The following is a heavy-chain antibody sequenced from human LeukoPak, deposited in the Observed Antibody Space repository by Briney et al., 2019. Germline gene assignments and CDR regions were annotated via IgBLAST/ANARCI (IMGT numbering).Heavy chain of an antibody. CDR2: MNPNSGNT. V-gene: IGHV1-8*03. CDR3: ARDLGQWLLQGIFFDY. Sequence: ASVKVSCKASGYTFTGYDINWVRQATGQGLEWMGWMNPNSGNTGYAQKFQGRVTITRNTSISTAYMELSSLRSEDTAVYYCARDLGQWLLQGIFFDYWGQGTLVTVSS. D-gene: IGHD5-12*01. J-gene: IGHJ4*02. CDR1: GYTFTGYD.